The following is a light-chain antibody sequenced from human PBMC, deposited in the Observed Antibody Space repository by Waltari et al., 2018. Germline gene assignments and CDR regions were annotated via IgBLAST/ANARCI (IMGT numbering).Light chain of an antibody. CDR1: SASVSTSHY. CDR3: VFYLGGGLSV. J-gene: IGLJ3*02. V-gene: IGLV8-61*01. CDR2: NKN. Sequence: QTVVTQETSLSVSPGATVTLTCDLNSASVSTSHYPSAYQQTPGQAAGTLMYNKNRGASGDRDRVSGSIVGNRAAVTHTGAQAHHESFYYWVFYLGGGLSVFGGGTRLTVL.